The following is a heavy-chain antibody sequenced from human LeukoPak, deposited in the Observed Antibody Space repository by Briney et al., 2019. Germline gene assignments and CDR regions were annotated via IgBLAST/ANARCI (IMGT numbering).Heavy chain of an antibody. CDR2: IIPIFGTA. CDR1: GGTFSSYA. Sequence: SVKVSCKASGGTFSSYAISWVRQAPGQGLEWMGGIIPIFGTANYAQKFQGRVTITTDESTSTAYMELSSLRSEGTAVYYCARGVNPQTFGGAFDIWGQGTMVTVSS. V-gene: IGHV1-69*05. D-gene: IGHD3-16*01. J-gene: IGHJ3*02. CDR3: ARGVNPQTFGGAFDI.